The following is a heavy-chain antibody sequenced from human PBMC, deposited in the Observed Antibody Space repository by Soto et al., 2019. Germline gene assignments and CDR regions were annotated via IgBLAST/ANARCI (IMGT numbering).Heavy chain of an antibody. V-gene: IGHV4-34*01. Sequence: PSETLSLTCAVYGGSFSGYYWSWIRQPPGKGLEWIGEINHSGSTNYNPSLKSRVTISVDTSKNQFSLKLSSVTAADTAVYYCARVSRIAAAGTPVPSRVRGMDVWGQGTTVTVSS. J-gene: IGHJ6*02. CDR3: ARVSRIAAAGTPVPSRVRGMDV. CDR2: INHSGST. D-gene: IGHD6-13*01. CDR1: GGSFSGYY.